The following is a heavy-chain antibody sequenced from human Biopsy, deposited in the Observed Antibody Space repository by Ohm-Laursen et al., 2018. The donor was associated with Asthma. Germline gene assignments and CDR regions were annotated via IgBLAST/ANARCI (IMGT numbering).Heavy chain of an antibody. V-gene: IGHV1-69*05. D-gene: IGHD2-2*01. CDR1: GGTFNTYV. Sequence: SVKVSCKSLGGTFNTYVIGWVRQAPGQGLEWMGGINSVFGTTTYPQKFQDRVTITTDDSTSKVYMELSSLRSEDTAVYYCARKAGSCISRTCYSLDFWGQGTLVTVSS. J-gene: IGHJ4*02. CDR2: INSVFGTT. CDR3: ARKAGSCISRTCYSLDF.